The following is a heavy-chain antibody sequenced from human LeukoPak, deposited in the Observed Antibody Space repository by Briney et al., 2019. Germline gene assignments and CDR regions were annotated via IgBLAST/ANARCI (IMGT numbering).Heavy chain of an antibody. CDR3: ARETGAFDY. D-gene: IGHD7-27*01. CDR1: GFTFSSYS. CDR2: ISSSSSTI. Sequence: SGRSLRLSCAASGFTFSSYSMNWVRRAPGKGMEWVSYISSSSSTIYYADSVKGRFTISRDNAKNSLYLQMNSLRAEDTAVYYCARETGAFDYWGQGTLVTVSP. J-gene: IGHJ4*02. V-gene: IGHV3-48*01.